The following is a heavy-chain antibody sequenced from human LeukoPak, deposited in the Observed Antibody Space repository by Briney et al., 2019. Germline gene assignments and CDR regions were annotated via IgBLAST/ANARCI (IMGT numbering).Heavy chain of an antibody. Sequence: GESLKISCKGSGYNFNTYWVAWVRQLPGKGLEWMGIIRPMNSDMRYSPSFQGQVTISADKSISTAYLQWSSLKASDTAMYYCARHGGSGNNWFDPWGQGTLVTVSS. CDR2: IRPMNSDM. J-gene: IGHJ5*02. CDR1: GYNFNTYW. D-gene: IGHD2-15*01. V-gene: IGHV5-51*01. CDR3: ARHGGSGNNWFDP.